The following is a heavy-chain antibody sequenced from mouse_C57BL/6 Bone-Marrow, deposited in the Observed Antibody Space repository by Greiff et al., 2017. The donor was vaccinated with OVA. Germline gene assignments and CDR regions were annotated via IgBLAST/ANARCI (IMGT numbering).Heavy chain of an antibody. CDR2: IYPRDGST. Sequence: QVQLQQSGPELVKPGASVKLSCKASGYTFSSYDINWVKQRPGQGLEWIGWIYPRDGSTKYNEKFKGKATLTVDTSSSTAYMELHSLTSANSAVYVYASSNWDYFDYWGQGTTLTVSS. CDR1: GYTFSSYD. J-gene: IGHJ2*01. V-gene: IGHV1-85*01. CDR3: ASSNWDYFDY. D-gene: IGHD4-1*01.